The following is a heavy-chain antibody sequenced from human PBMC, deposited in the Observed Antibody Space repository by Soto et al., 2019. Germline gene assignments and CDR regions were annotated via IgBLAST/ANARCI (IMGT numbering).Heavy chain of an antibody. CDR3: ARDLSRRYSGPFDY. CDR1: GGTFSSYT. D-gene: IGHD2-15*01. J-gene: IGHJ4*02. Sequence: QVQLVQSGAEVKKPGSSVKVSCKASGGTFSSYTISWVRQAPGQGLEWMGRIIPILGIANYAQKFQGRVTITADKSTSTAYMELSSLRSEDTAVYYCARDLSRRYSGPFDYWGQGTLVTVSS. V-gene: IGHV1-69*08. CDR2: IIPILGIA.